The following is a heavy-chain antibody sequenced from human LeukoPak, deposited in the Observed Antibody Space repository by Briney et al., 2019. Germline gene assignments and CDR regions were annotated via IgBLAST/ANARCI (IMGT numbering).Heavy chain of an antibody. CDR3: ARQPPKSYCSGGSCYSAYYYYYMDV. CDR2: INHSGST. V-gene: IGHV4-34*01. D-gene: IGHD2-15*01. CDR1: GGSFSGYY. Sequence: SETLSLTCAVYGGSFSGYYWSWIRQPPGKGLEWIGEINHSGSTNYNPSLKSRVTISVDTSKNQFSLKLSSVTAADTAVYYCARQPPKSYCSGGSCYSAYYYYYMDVWGKGTTVTISS. J-gene: IGHJ6*03.